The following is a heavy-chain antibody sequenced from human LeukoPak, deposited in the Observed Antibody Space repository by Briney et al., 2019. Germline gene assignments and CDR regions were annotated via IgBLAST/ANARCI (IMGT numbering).Heavy chain of an antibody. V-gene: IGHV4-34*01. J-gene: IGHJ4*02. D-gene: IGHD4-17*01. CDR2: INHSGST. Sequence: PSETLSLTCADYGGSFSGYYWSWIRQPPGEGLEWIGEINHSGSTNYNPSLKSRVTISVDTSKNQFSLKLSSVTAADTAVYYCARPNYGDWGQGTLVTVSS. CDR3: ARPNYGD. CDR1: GGSFSGYY.